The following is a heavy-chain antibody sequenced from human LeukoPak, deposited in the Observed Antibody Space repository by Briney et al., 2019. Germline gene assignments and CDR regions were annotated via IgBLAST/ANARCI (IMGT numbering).Heavy chain of an antibody. V-gene: IGHV3-23*01. CDR2: ISGLGGSA. CDR3: ARRGGSSWSSFDY. CDR1: GFTFSSYA. Sequence: PGGSLRLSCAASGFTFSSYAMSWVRQAPGKGLEWVSGISGLGGSAYYAASVKGRFTISRDNSGNRVFLQLNSLRVEDAAVYYCARRGGSSWSSFDYWGQGTLVTVSS. J-gene: IGHJ4*02. D-gene: IGHD6-13*01.